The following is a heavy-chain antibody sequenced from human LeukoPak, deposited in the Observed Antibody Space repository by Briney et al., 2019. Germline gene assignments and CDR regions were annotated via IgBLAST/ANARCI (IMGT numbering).Heavy chain of an antibody. Sequence: SETLSLTCTVSGDSISSGGYHWTWIRQHPGKGLERIGYIYYSGSTYYNPSLKSRVTISVDTSKNQFSLKLSSVTAADTAVYYCARDRGGFYGSGSYPYYYYYGMDVWGQGTTVTVSS. CDR1: GDSISSGGYH. CDR2: IYYSGST. D-gene: IGHD3-10*01. J-gene: IGHJ6*02. V-gene: IGHV4-31*03. CDR3: ARDRGGFYGSGSYPYYYYYGMDV.